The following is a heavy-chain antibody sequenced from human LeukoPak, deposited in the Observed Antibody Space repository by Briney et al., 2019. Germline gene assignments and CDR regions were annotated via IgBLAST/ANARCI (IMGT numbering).Heavy chain of an antibody. V-gene: IGHV1-18*01. CDR2: IGAYNGKT. D-gene: IGHD2/OR15-2a*01. J-gene: IGHJ6*02. CDR3: AREKNYGMDV. CDR1: GYTFTSFG. Sequence: ASVKVSCKASGYTFTSFGISWVRQAPGQGLEWTGWIGAYNGKTNYAQKFQGRVTMTTDTSTSTAYMELRSLRSDDTAVYYCAREKNYGMDVWGQGTTVTVSS.